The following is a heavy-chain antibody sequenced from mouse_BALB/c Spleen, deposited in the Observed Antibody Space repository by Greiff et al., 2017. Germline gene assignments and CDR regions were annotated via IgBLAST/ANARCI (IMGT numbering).Heavy chain of an antibody. V-gene: IGHV5-6-4*01. D-gene: IGHD6-1*01. Sequence: EVQVVESGGGLVKPGGSLKLSCAASGFTFSSYTMSWVRQTPEKRLEWVATISSGGSYTYYPDSVKGRFTISRDNAKNTLYLQMSSLKSEDTAMYYCTRGAAWFAYWGQGTLVTVSA. J-gene: IGHJ3*01. CDR1: GFTFSSYT. CDR3: TRGAAWFAY. CDR2: ISSGGSYT.